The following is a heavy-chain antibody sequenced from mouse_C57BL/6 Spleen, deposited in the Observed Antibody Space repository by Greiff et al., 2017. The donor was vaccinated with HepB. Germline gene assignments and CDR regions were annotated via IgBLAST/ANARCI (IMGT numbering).Heavy chain of an antibody. CDR2: FYPGSGSI. D-gene: IGHD2-4*01. J-gene: IGHJ2*01. CDR3: ARYEEVYDYDGGYYFDY. CDR1: GYTFTEYT. Sequence: QVQLQQSGAELVKPGASVKLSCKASGYTFTEYTIHWVKQRSGQGLEWIGWFYPGSGSIKYNEKFKDKATLTADKSSSTVYMELSRLTSEDSAVYFYARYEEVYDYDGGYYFDYWGQGTTLTVSS. V-gene: IGHV1-62-2*01.